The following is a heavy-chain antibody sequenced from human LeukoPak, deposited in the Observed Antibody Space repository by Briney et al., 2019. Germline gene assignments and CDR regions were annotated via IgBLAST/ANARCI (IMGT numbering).Heavy chain of an antibody. V-gene: IGHV3-20*04. D-gene: IGHD3-10*02. Sequence: PGGSLRLSCAASGFIFDEYGMSWVRQAPGKGLEWVAGISLNGGATGYADSVKGRFTISRDNAKNPLYLQMNSLRAEDTALYYCVRSITMFQYWGQGTLVTVSS. CDR1: GFIFDEYG. CDR2: ISLNGGAT. CDR3: VRSITMFQY. J-gene: IGHJ1*01.